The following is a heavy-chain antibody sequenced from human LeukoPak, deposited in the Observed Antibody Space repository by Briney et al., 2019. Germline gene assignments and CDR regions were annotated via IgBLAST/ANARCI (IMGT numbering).Heavy chain of an antibody. V-gene: IGHV3-21*01. CDR3: ARAKPPLYGGNDGAFDI. J-gene: IGHJ3*02. D-gene: IGHD4-23*01. CDR2: ISSSSSYI. CDR1: GFTFSGCS. Sequence: PGKSLRLSCVASGFTFSGCSMNWVRQAPGKGLEWVSSISSSSSYIYYADSVKGRFTISRDNAKNSLYLQMNSLRAEDTAVYYCARAKPPLYGGNDGAFDIWGQGTMVTVSS.